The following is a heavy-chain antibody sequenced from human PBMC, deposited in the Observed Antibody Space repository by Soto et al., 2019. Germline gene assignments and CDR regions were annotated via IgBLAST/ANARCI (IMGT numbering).Heavy chain of an antibody. CDR2: LHNDGRIT. Sequence: EVQLVESGGGLVQPGGSLRLSCAASGFTFSNYWMYWVRQAPGKGLVWVSRLHNDGRITTYADSVKGRFTISRDIAKNTLYLQMDGMRAEDTAMYYCASGRGSFYLDFWGQGNLVTVSS. CDR1: GFTFSNYW. D-gene: IGHD1-26*01. CDR3: ASGRGSFYLDF. J-gene: IGHJ4*02. V-gene: IGHV3-74*01.